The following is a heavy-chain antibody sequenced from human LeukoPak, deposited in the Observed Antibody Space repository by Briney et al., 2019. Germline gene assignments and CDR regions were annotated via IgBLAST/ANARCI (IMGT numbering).Heavy chain of an antibody. CDR2: ISYDGSNK. Sequence: GGSLRLSCAASGFPFSSYGMHWVRQAPGKGLEWVAVISYDGSNKYYADSVKGRFTISRDNSKNTLYLQMNSLRAEDTAVYYCAKDPGGRGYSYIAWGQGTLVTVSS. CDR3: AKDPGGRGYSYIA. V-gene: IGHV3-30*18. CDR1: GFPFSSYG. J-gene: IGHJ4*02. D-gene: IGHD5-18*01.